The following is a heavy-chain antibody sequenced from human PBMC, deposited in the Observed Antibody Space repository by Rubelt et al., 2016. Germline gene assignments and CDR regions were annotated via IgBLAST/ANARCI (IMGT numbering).Heavy chain of an antibody. Sequence: QLQLQESGPGLVKPSETLSLTCTVSGGSISSSSYYWGWIRQPPGKGLEWIGSIYYNGATYYNPSLKGRVTISADTSKNKFSVKLSSVTVEDTAIYYCARRSNSGYDFDYWGPGTLVAVSS. J-gene: IGHJ4*02. CDR1: GGSISSSSYY. V-gene: IGHV4-39*01. D-gene: IGHD5-12*01. CDR2: IYYNGAT. CDR3: ARRSNSGYDFDY.